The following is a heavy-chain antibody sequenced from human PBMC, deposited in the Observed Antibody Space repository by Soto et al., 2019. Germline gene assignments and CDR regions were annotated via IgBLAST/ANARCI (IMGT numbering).Heavy chain of an antibody. V-gene: IGHV4-30-4*01. CDR3: AGELGTFYFDH. Sequence: QVQLQESGPGLVKPSQTLSLTCTVSAGSIRSGDYYWTWIRQPPGKGLEWIGYIDHSGSAYYNPPLQSRATISIDTSNNQFSLKMTSVTAADTTVYYCAGELGTFYFDHWGQGTLVTVSS. D-gene: IGHD7-27*01. CDR1: AGSIRSGDYY. CDR2: IDHSGSA. J-gene: IGHJ4*02.